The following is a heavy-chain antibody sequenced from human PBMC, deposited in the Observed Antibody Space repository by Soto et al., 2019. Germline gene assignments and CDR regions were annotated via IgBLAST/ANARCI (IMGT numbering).Heavy chain of an antibody. CDR3: AKPRASWNYYYYGMDV. V-gene: IGHV3-30*18. CDR2: ISYDGSNK. D-gene: IGHD2-2*01. CDR1: GFTFSSYG. J-gene: IGHJ6*02. Sequence: PGGSLRLSCAASGFTFSSYGMHWVSQAPGKGLEWVAVISYDGSNKYYADSVKGRFTISRDNSKNTLYLQMNSLRAEDTAVYYCAKPRASWNYYYYGMDVWGQGTTVTVSS.